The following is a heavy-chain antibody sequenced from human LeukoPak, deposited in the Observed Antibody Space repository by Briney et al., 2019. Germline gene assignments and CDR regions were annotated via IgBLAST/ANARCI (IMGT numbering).Heavy chain of an antibody. CDR1: GGSISSGDYY. J-gene: IGHJ4*02. CDR3: ARDLLGGDFGY. Sequence: SQTLSLTCTVSGGSISSGDYYWSWIRQPPGKGLEWIGYIYYSGSTYYNPSLKSQVTISVDTSKNQFSLKLSSVTAADTAVYYCARDLLGGDFGYWGQGTLVTVSS. CDR2: IYYSGST. V-gene: IGHV4-30-4*01. D-gene: IGHD2/OR15-2a*01.